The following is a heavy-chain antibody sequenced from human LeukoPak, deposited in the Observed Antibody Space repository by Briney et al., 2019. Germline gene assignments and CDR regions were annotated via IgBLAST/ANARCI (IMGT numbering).Heavy chain of an antibody. J-gene: IGHJ4*02. D-gene: IGHD2/OR15-2a*01. CDR2: INNSGSA. Sequence: PSETLSLTCIVSGDSIGSSPYYWGWIRQPPGKGLDWIGSINNSGSASYSPSLKGRVTISIDTSKNQFSLKLNSVTAADTAVYYCAGHHPRNTVDFWGQGTLVTVSS. CDR3: AGHHPRNTVDF. CDR1: GDSIGSSPYY. V-gene: IGHV4-39*01.